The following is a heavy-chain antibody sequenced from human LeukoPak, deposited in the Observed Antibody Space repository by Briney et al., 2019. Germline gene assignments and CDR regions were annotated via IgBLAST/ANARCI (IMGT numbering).Heavy chain of an antibody. CDR3: ARDGGGLGYCSSTSCYTYYYYGMDV. CDR2: ISAYNGNT. CDR1: GYTFTSYG. V-gene: IGHV1-18*01. J-gene: IGHJ6*02. Sequence: ASVKVSCKASGYTFTSYGISWVRQAPGQGPEWMGWISAYNGNTNYAQKLQGRVTMTTDTSTSTAYMELRSLRSDDTAVYYCARDGGGLGYCSSTSCYTYYYYGMDVWGQGTTVTVSS. D-gene: IGHD2-2*02.